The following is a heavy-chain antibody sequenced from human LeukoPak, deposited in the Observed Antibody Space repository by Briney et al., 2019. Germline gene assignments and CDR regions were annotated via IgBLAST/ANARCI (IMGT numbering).Heavy chain of an antibody. Sequence: ASVKVSCKASVYTFTNYGIIWVRQAPGQGVEWMGWISGFNGKTKYAQILQGRVTMTTDPHTTTAYMELGSLRSDDTAVYFCARSHSGSLRAPFDHWGQGPLVTVSS. V-gene: IGHV1-18*01. D-gene: IGHD3-22*01. J-gene: IGHJ4*02. CDR3: ARSHSGSLRAPFDH. CDR2: ISGFNGKT. CDR1: VYTFTNYG.